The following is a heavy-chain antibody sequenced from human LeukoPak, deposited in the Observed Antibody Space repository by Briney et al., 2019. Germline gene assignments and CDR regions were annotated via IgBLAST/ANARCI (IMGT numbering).Heavy chain of an antibody. V-gene: IGHV3-48*03. Sequence: GGSLRLSCAASGFIFSNYEMNWVRQAPGKGLEWVSYISSSGNTIYYTDSVKGRFTISRDNAKNSLYLQMNSLRAEDTAVYYCAKYYCDSSGYYSYWGQGTLVTVSS. CDR3: AKYYCDSSGYYSY. CDR1: GFIFSNYE. J-gene: IGHJ4*02. CDR2: ISSSGNTI. D-gene: IGHD3-22*01.